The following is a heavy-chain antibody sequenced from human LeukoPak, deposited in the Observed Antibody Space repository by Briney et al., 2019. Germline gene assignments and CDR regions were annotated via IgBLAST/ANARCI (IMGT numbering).Heavy chain of an antibody. J-gene: IGHJ5*02. D-gene: IGHD2-2*01. Sequence: SVKVSCKASGGTFSSYAISWVRQAPGQGLEWMGGIIPIFGTANYAQKFQGRVAITADESTSTAYMELSSLRSEDTAVYYCASNDIVVVPAAAYNWFDPWGQGTLVTVSS. CDR3: ASNDIVVVPAAAYNWFDP. CDR1: GGTFSSYA. CDR2: IIPIFGTA. V-gene: IGHV1-69*13.